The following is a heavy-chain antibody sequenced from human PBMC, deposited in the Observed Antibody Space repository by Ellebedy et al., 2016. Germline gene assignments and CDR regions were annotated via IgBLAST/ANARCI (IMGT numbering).Heavy chain of an antibody. CDR2: INWNGGST. CDR1: GFTFDDYG. D-gene: IGHD3-16*01. J-gene: IGHJ6*02. CDR3: ARDGGRFNYGMDV. V-gene: IGHV3-20*04. Sequence: GESLKISXAASGFTFDDYGMSWVRQAPGKGLEWVSGINWNGGSTGYADSVKGRFTISRDNAKNSLYLQMNSLRAEDTALYYCARDGGRFNYGMDVWGQGTTVTVSS.